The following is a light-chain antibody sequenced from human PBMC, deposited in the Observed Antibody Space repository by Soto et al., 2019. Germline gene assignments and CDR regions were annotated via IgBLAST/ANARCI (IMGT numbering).Light chain of an antibody. CDR3: QQSSGIPYT. Sequence: DIQMTQSPSSLSASVGDRVTITCRASQTISTYLNWYQQNPGKAPKLLIYAASSLQSGVPSRFSGSGSGTDFTLTSSILQPEDFATYYCQQSSGIPYTFGQGTKLEIK. CDR2: AAS. J-gene: IGKJ2*01. V-gene: IGKV1-39*01. CDR1: QTISTY.